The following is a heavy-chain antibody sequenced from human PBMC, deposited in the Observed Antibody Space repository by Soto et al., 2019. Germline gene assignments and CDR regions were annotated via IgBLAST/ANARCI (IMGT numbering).Heavy chain of an antibody. CDR2: IVPSSAYT. D-gene: IGHD6-13*01. V-gene: IGHV3-11*06. J-gene: IGHJ4*02. CDR3: ARLRASSWYMGGYLDY. CDR1: GFTFSDYY. Sequence: QVQLVESGGGLVKPGGSLRLSCAASGFTFSDYYMTWVRQAPGKGLEYVSYIVPSSAYTNYADSVKGRFSISRDNAKNSLYLEMNSLRAEDTAVYYCARLRASSWYMGGYLDYWGQGTLVTVSS.